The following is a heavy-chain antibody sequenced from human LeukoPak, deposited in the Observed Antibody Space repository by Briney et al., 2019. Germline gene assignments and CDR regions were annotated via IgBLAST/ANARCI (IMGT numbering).Heavy chain of an antibody. D-gene: IGHD3-16*01. J-gene: IGHJ6*02. CDR1: GGSISRYY. CDR2: IYYSGST. V-gene: IGHV4-59*08. Sequence: SETLSLTCTVSGGSISRYYWRWTRQPPGKGLEWIGYIYYSGSTNYNPSLKSRVTISVDTSKNQFSLKLSSVNAADTAVYYCARARFWGFHYGMDVWGQGTTVTVSS. CDR3: ARARFWGFHYGMDV.